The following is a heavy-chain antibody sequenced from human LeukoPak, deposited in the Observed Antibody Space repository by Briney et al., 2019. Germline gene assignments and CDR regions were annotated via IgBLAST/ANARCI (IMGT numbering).Heavy chain of an antibody. Sequence: PGGSLRLSCAASRFTFSNYVMHWVRQAPGKGLEWVAVISYDGSDKYYADSVKGRFTISRDNSKNTLYLQMNSLRADDTAVYYCARVREYLRFDPWGQGTLVTVSS. J-gene: IGHJ5*02. CDR2: ISYDGSDK. V-gene: IGHV3-30*03. CDR3: ARVREYLRFDP. D-gene: IGHD2-2*01. CDR1: RFTFSNYV.